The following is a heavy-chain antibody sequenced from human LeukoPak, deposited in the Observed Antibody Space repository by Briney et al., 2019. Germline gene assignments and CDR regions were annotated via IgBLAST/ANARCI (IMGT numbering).Heavy chain of an antibody. J-gene: IGHJ4*02. Sequence: PSETLSLTCTVSGGSISSGSYYWRWIRQPAGKGLEWIGRIYTSGSTNYNPSLKSRVTISVDTSKNQFSLKLSSVTAADTAVYYCARGGERRAVAGNLGDYWGQGTLVTVSS. CDR3: ARGGERRAVAGNLGDY. CDR1: GGSISSGSYY. CDR2: IYTSGST. V-gene: IGHV4-61*02. D-gene: IGHD6-19*01.